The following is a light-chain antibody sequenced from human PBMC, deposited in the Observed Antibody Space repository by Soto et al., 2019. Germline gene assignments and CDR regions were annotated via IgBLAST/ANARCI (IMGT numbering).Light chain of an antibody. CDR3: ATWDDSLHGYV. V-gene: IGLV1-44*01. CDR1: NANIGNNK. J-gene: IGLJ1*01. Sequence: QLVLTQPPSASTTPGQTVTISCSGSNANIGNNKVNWYQQLPGTAPKLLIYSSNQRPSGVPDRFSGSKAGTSASLAISGLQSEDEANYYCATWDDSLHGYVFGAGTKLTVL. CDR2: SSN.